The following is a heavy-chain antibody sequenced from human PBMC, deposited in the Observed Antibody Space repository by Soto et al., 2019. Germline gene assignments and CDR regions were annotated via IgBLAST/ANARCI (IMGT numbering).Heavy chain of an antibody. V-gene: IGHV5-51*01. J-gene: IGHJ6*02. CDR1: VYIFSDYW. CDR2: IYADDSET. Sequence: PGESLKISCKGSVYIFSDYWINWVRQMPGKGLEWMGIIYADDSETRYSPSFQGQVTISVDKSTNTAYLHWTRMKASDSAMYYCARRRGMDVWGQGTTVTVS. CDR3: ARRRGMDV.